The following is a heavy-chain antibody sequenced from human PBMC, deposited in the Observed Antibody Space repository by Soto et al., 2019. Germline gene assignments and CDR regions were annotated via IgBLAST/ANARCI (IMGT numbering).Heavy chain of an antibody. Sequence: ASVKVSCKASGYSFTSYGISWVRQAPGQGLEWMGRVSGYDADTIYVQKFQGRVTMTTDTSTSTAHMELRSLRYDDTAVYYCARAPRIVTAASRIRHLDYWGQGTQVTVSS. CDR2: VSGYDADT. D-gene: IGHD3-16*02. J-gene: IGHJ4*02. CDR1: GYSFTSYG. CDR3: ARAPRIVTAASRIRHLDY. V-gene: IGHV1-18*01.